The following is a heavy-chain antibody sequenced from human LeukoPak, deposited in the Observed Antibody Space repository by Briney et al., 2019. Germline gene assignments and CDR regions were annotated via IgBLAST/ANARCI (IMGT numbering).Heavy chain of an antibody. D-gene: IGHD1-26*01. J-gene: IGHJ4*02. CDR3: ASHRGSYRGSFDY. Sequence: SETLSLTCTVSGGIISSHYWSWIRQPPGKGLEWIGDIYYSGSTNYNPSLKSRLTISVDTSKNQSSLKLSSVTAADTAVYYCASHRGSYRGSFDYWGQGTLVTVSS. CDR2: IYYSGST. V-gene: IGHV4-59*11. CDR1: GGIISSHY.